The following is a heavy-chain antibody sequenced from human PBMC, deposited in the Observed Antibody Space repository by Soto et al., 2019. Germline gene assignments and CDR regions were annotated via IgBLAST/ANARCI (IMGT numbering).Heavy chain of an antibody. CDR3: ARARMYSGAYHDY. CDR2: ITPYNGNA. V-gene: IGHV1-18*04. J-gene: IGHJ4*02. D-gene: IGHD1-26*01. Sequence: VQLVQPGAEVENPGASVKVSCKASGYTFSNFGINWVRQAPGQGLEWMGWITPYNGNANYAQKYQDRLTVTTDTSTNTAYLELRSLRSDDTAVYFCARARMYSGAYHDYWGQGTLVTVSS. CDR1: GYTFSNFG.